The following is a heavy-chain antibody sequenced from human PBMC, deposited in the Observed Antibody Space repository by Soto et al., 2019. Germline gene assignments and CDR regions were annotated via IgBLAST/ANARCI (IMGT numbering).Heavy chain of an antibody. CDR3: AREATSNTQPFDY. V-gene: IGHV3-53*02. D-gene: IGHD2-2*01. J-gene: IGHJ4*02. CDR1: GFTVSSRH. CDR2: IYTGGGT. Sequence: EVQLVETGGGLIQPGGSLRLSCAASGFTVSSRHMSWVRQAPGKGLEWVSVIYTGGGTFYADSVKGRFAISRDNTDNTLYLQMNSLRAEDTAVYYCAREATSNTQPFDYWGRGTLVTVSS.